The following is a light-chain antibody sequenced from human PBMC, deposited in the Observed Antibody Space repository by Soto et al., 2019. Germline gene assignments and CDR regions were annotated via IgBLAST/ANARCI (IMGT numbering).Light chain of an antibody. CDR2: KTS. V-gene: IGKV1-5*03. Sequence: DVQMTQFPSTLSASVGDRVTITCRASQSINNWLAWYQQKPGEAPHLLIYKTSSLESGVPSRFSGSGSGTDFTLTISSLQPDDSATYYCQQYNNFPCTFGPGTKLEIK. CDR3: QQYNNFPCT. CDR1: QSINNW. J-gene: IGKJ2*02.